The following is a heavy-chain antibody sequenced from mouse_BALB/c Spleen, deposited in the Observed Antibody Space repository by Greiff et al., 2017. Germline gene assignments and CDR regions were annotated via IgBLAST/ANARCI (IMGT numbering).Heavy chain of an antibody. CDR1: GFSLTSYG. CDR2: IWSGGST. D-gene: IGHD2-13*01. Sequence: VKLMESGPGLVQPSQSLSITCTVSGFSLTSYGVHWVRQSPGKGLEWLGVIWSGGSTDYNAAFISRLSISKDNSKSQVFFKMNSLQANDTAIYFCVRDLLEKGDYNAMDYWGEGTSVTVSS. J-gene: IGHJ4*01. V-gene: IGHV2-2*02. CDR3: VRDLLEKGDYNAMDY.